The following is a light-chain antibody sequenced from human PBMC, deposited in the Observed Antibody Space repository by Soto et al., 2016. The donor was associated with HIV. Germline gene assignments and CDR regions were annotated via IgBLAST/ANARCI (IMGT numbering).Light chain of an antibody. Sequence: DIQMTQSPSTLSASVGDRVAITCRANQTISKWLAWFQQKPGKAPQLLLYKASSLETGVPSRFRGSGSGTEFTLIINNLQPEDFANYYCQQYNSHPWTFGQGTKVEIK. V-gene: IGKV1-5*03. J-gene: IGKJ1*01. CDR1: QTISKW. CDR2: KAS. CDR3: QQYNSHPWT.